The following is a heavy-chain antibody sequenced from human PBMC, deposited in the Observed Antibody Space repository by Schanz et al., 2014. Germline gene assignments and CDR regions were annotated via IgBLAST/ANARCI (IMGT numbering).Heavy chain of an antibody. CDR3: ARGPSTGAFDI. J-gene: IGHJ3*02. CDR1: GYTFTSYY. V-gene: IGHV1-46*03. CDR2: INPSVGNT. Sequence: QVQLEQSGAEVKKPGASVKVSCEASGYTFTSYYIHWFRQAPGQGLEWMGLINPSVGNTNYAQKFRGRVTMTRDTSTSTVYMELSSLRSEDTAVYFCARGPSTGAFDIWGQGTMVTVSS.